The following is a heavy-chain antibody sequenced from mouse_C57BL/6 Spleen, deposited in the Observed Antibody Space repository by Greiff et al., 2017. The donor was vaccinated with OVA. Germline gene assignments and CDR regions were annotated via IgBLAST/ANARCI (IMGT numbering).Heavy chain of an antibody. V-gene: IGHV1-64*01. CDR1: GYTFTSYW. CDR3: ARYPYDYDEGWDGFDY. CDR2: IHPKSGST. Sequence: QVQLQQPGAELVKPGASVKLSCKASGYTFTSYWMHWVKQRPGQGLEWIGMIHPKSGSTNYNDKFKSKATLTVDKSSSTAYMQLSSLTSEDSAVYYGARYPYDYDEGWDGFDYWGQGTTLTVSS. D-gene: IGHD2-4*01. J-gene: IGHJ2*01.